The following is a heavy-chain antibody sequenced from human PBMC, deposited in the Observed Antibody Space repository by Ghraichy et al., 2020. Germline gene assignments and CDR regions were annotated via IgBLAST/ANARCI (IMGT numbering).Heavy chain of an antibody. J-gene: IGHJ6*02. D-gene: IGHD6-19*01. V-gene: IGHV4-34*01. Sequence: SETLSLTCAVYGGSFSGYYWSWIRQPPGKGLEWIGEINHSGSTNYNPSLKSRVTISVDTSKNQFSLKLSSVTAADTAVYYCARFRVRQAGYSSGWYSGYYYGMDVWGQGTTVTVSS. CDR3: ARFRVRQAGYSSGWYSGYYYGMDV. CDR2: INHSGST. CDR1: GGSFSGYY.